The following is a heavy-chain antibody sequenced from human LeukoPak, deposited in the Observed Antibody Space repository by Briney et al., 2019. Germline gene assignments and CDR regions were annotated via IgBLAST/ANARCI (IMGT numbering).Heavy chain of an antibody. V-gene: IGHV4-59*01. CDR1: GGSISSYY. Sequence: PSETLSLTCTVSGGSISSYYWSWLRQPPGKGLEWIGYIFYSGSGSTNYNPSLKSRVTISVDTSKNQFSLKLSFVTAADTAVYYCASLLGSWYYYYYGMDVWGQGTTVTVSS. CDR2: IFYSGSGST. D-gene: IGHD6-13*01. J-gene: IGHJ6*02. CDR3: ASLLGSWYYYYYGMDV.